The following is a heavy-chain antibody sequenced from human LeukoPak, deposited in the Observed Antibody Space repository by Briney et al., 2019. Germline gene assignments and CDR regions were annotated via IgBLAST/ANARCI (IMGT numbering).Heavy chain of an antibody. J-gene: IGHJ4*02. CDR2: ISESGVRT. V-gene: IGHV3-23*01. CDR3: VIGGSRVPSGY. CDR1: GTTFSTYA. Sequence: AGGSLRLSCAASGTTFSTYAMTWVRQAPGKGLEWVSTISESGVRTDYADSVKGRFTLSRDNSMNTLFLQMNSLGVEDTAIYYCVIGGSRVPSGYWGQGTLVTVSS. D-gene: IGHD3-10*01.